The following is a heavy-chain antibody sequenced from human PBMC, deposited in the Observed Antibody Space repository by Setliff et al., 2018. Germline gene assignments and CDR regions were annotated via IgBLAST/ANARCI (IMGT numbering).Heavy chain of an antibody. CDR2: IKEDGSEK. J-gene: IGHJ4*02. D-gene: IGHD3-3*01. Sequence: GGSLRLSCAASGFTFSSSSMTWVRQAPGKGLEWVANIKEDGSEKYYVDSVKGRFTISRDNAKNSLYLQMNSLRAEDTAVYYCARRHIGVIIGYYFDYWGQGTLVTV. V-gene: IGHV3-7*03. CDR1: GFTFSSSS. CDR3: ARRHIGVIIGYYFDY.